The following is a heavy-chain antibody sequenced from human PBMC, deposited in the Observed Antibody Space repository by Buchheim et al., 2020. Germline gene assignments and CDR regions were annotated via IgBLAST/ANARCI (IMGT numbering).Heavy chain of an antibody. V-gene: IGHV4-34*01. Sequence: QVQLQQWGAGLLKPSETLSLTCAVYGGSFSGYYWSWIRQPPGKGLEWIGEINHSGSTNYNPSLKSRVTISVDTSKNQFSLKLSSVTAADTAVYYCARSRAAAAALYYYYYGMDVWGRGTT. CDR1: GGSFSGYY. CDR2: INHSGST. CDR3: ARSRAAAAALYYYYYGMDV. D-gene: IGHD6-13*01. J-gene: IGHJ6*02.